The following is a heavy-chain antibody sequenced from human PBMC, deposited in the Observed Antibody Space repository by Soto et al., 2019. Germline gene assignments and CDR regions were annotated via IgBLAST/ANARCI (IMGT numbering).Heavy chain of an antibody. CDR1: GFTFSSSA. J-gene: IGHJ4*02. V-gene: IGHV3-23*01. CDR3: AKPTGGSYPESRVFDS. Sequence: PEVSLRLSCAASGFTFSSSAMSWVRQAPEKGLAWVSAISTSGGNTLYADSVKGRFTISRDNSKNTLFLQMSSLRAEDTAIYYCAKPTGGSYPESRVFDSWGQGTLVTVSS. D-gene: IGHD1-26*01. CDR2: ISTSGGNT.